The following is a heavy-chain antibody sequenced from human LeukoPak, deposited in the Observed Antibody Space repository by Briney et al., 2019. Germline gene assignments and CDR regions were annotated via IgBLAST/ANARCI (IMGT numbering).Heavy chain of an antibody. CDR1: GFTFSSYA. Sequence: GGSLRLSCAASGFTFSSYAMSWVRQAPGKGLEWVSAISGSGGSTYYADSVKGRFTISRDNSKSTLYLQMNSLRAEDTAVYYCAKDSQYSSGWYDRTPFDYWGQGTLVTVSS. CDR3: AKDSQYSSGWYDRTPFDY. V-gene: IGHV3-23*01. CDR2: ISGSGGST. D-gene: IGHD6-19*01. J-gene: IGHJ4*02.